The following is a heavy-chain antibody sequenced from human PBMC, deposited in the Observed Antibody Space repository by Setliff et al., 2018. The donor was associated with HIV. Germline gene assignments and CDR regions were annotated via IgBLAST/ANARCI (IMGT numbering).Heavy chain of an antibody. Sequence: SETLSLTCGVSGYSISSDYCWGWIRQPPGKGLEWIGNMCHGGNNNYYNPSLKSRVTISVDTSKNQFSLKLSSVTAADTAVYYCARENDGSGSYGYYYYGMDVWGKGTTVTVSS. CDR3: ARENDGSGSYGYYYYGMDV. D-gene: IGHD3-10*01. J-gene: IGHJ6*04. V-gene: IGHV4-38-2*02. CDR1: GYSISSDYC. CDR2: MCHGGNNN.